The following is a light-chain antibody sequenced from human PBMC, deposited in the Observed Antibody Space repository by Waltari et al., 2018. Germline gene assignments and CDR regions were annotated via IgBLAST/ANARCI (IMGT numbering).Light chain of an antibody. CDR2: YDS. V-gene: IGLV3-21*04. CDR1: NIGSKS. Sequence: SYVVTQSPSVSVAPGETARITCGGDNIGSKSVHWYQQRPGQAPVLVISYDSDRPSGIPERFSGSNSGNTATLTSSWVEADDEADYYCLVWHSTTDHHGVFGGGTKLTVL. CDR3: LVWHSTTDHHGV. J-gene: IGLJ2*01.